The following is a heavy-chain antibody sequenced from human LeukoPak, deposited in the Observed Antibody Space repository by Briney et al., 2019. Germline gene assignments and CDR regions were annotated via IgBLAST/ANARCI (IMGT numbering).Heavy chain of an antibody. CDR3: ARLPTFYYDSSGYHYDY. CDR2: TAGSGISK. D-gene: IGHD3-22*01. CDR1: GITFNNYA. J-gene: IGHJ4*02. Sequence: GGSLRLSCAASGITFNNYAMSWVRQAPGRGLEWASSTAGSGISKDYADSVKGRFTISKDKSKNTLYLQMDNLRAEDTGVYFCARLPTFYYDSSGYHYDYWGQGTLVTVSS. V-gene: IGHV3-23*01.